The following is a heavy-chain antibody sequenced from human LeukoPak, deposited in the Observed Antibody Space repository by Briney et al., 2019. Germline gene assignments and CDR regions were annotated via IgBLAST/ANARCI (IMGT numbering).Heavy chain of an antibody. CDR3: AKVLGRDYYDSSGYYFMDY. CDR2: ISGSGGST. D-gene: IGHD3-22*01. CDR1: GFTFSSYA. V-gene: IGHV3-23*01. J-gene: IGHJ4*02. Sequence: GGSLRLSCAASGFTFSSYAMSWVRQAPGKGLEWVSAISGSGGSTYYADSVKGRFTISRDNSKNTLYLQMNSLRAEDTAVYYCAKVLGRDYYDSSGYYFMDYRGQGTLVTVSS.